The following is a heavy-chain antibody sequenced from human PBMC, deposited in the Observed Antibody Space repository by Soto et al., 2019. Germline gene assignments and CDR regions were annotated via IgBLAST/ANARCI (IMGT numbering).Heavy chain of an antibody. D-gene: IGHD1-1*01. Sequence: ASVKVSCKASGYTFTSYGISWVRQAPGQGLEWMGWISGDNDRTNYPQKLQGRVTMTTDTSTSTAYMELRSLRSDDTAVYYCARDHNFVRDHWGQGTLVTVSS. CDR3: ARDHNFVRDH. CDR1: GYTFTSYG. J-gene: IGHJ4*02. V-gene: IGHV1-18*01. CDR2: ISGDNDRT.